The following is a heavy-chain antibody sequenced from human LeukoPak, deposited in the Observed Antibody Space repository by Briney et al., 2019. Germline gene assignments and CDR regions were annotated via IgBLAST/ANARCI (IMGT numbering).Heavy chain of an antibody. CDR3: VKGLLSTAPFDY. D-gene: IGHD1-1*01. CDR2: ITGSGYTT. Sequence: GGSLRLSCAASGFTFSNYAMTWVRQAPGKGLDWVSSITGSGYTTYYADSVKGRFTISRDNSKNTLFLQMNSLRAEDTAIYYCVKGLLSTAPFDYWGQGTLVTVSS. CDR1: GFTFSNYA. V-gene: IGHV3-23*01. J-gene: IGHJ4*02.